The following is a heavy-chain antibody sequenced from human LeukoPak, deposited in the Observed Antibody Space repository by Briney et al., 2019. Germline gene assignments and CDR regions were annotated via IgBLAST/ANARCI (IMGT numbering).Heavy chain of an antibody. CDR2: INHSGST. CDR1: GGSISSGDYY. Sequence: PSETLSLTCTVSGGSISSGDYYWSWIRQPPGKGLEWIGEINHSGSTNYNPSLKSRVTISVDTSKNQFSLKLSSVTAADTAVYYCATTLTSGSYWYWGQGTLVTVPS. J-gene: IGHJ4*02. CDR3: ATTLTSGSYWY. V-gene: IGHV4-39*07. D-gene: IGHD1-26*01.